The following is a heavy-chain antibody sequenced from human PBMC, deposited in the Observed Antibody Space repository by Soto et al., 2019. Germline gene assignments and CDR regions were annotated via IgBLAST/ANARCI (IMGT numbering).Heavy chain of an antibody. CDR2: ISGSGAST. V-gene: IGHV3-23*01. CDR1: GFTFDNHA. CDR3: SRTPGLIKVMSAFDH. J-gene: IGHJ4*02. Sequence: PGGSLLLSCVSSGFTFDNHALTWVRQAPGKGLEWVSGISGSGASTYDSDSVEGRFTISIDNSNNTLYRQMNSLRAEDTAIYYCSRTPGLIKVMSAFDHWGQGTTVTVSS. D-gene: IGHD2-21*01.